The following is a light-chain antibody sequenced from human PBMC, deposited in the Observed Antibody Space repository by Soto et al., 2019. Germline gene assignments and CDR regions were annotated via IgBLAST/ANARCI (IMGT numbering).Light chain of an antibody. V-gene: IGKV3-20*01. CDR1: QSVRSSY. J-gene: IGKJ1*01. CDR3: QHYGSSPWT. Sequence: EIVLTQSPGTLSLSPGERATLSCRASQSVRSSYLAWYQQKPGQAPRLLLFGASSRATGIPDRFSGSGSGTDFTLTISRLEPEDFAVYYCQHYGSSPWTFGQGTKVDIK. CDR2: GAS.